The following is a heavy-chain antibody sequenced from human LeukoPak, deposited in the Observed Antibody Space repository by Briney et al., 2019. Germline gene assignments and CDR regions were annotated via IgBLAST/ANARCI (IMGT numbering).Heavy chain of an antibody. J-gene: IGHJ4*02. V-gene: IGHV3-72*01. D-gene: IGHD3-16*01. Sequence: PGGSLRLSCAASGFTFSDHYMDWVRQAPGKGLEWVGRIRNKANTYTTEYAASVKGRFTISRDDSKNSVYLQMNSLKTEDTAVYYCARGSPGDTPSDYWGQGTLVTVSS. CDR3: ARGSPGDTPSDY. CDR1: GFTFSDHY. CDR2: IRNKANTYTT.